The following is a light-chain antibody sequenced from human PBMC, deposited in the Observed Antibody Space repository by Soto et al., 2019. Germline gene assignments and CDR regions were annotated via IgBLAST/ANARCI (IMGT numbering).Light chain of an antibody. CDR2: GAS. V-gene: IGKV3-15*01. CDR1: QSVYSN. Sequence: VVMTQSPATLSVSPGERATFSCRASQSVYSNLAWYQQKPGQAPRLLIYGASSRASRVPVRFSGSGSGTEFTLTISSAESEDFAVYYCQQYNSWPRTFGQGTKVEIK. CDR3: QQYNSWPRT. J-gene: IGKJ1*01.